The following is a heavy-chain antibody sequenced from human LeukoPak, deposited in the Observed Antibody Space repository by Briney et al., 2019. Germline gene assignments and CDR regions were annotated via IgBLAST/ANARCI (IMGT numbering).Heavy chain of an antibody. Sequence: PGGSLRLSCAASGFTFSSYSMNWVRQAPGKGLEWVSSISSSSSYIYYADSVKGRFTISRDNAKNSLYLQMNSLRAEDTAVYYCARDAAMARDYYYMDVWGKGTTVTVSS. CDR1: GFTFSSYS. CDR2: ISSSSSYI. CDR3: ARDAAMARDYYYMDV. V-gene: IGHV3-21*01. J-gene: IGHJ6*03. D-gene: IGHD5-18*01.